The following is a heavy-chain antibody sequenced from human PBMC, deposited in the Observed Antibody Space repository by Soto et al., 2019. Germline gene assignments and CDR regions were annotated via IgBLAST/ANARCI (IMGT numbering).Heavy chain of an antibody. J-gene: IGHJ4*02. Sequence: EVQLLESGGGLVRPGGSLRLSCAASGFTFDCYAMNWVRQAPGKGLEWVSTISGSGDYTYYTDSVKGRFTISRDNSKNMMYLQMNSLRAEDTAIYYCAKNRGLQYYFDYWGQGALVTVSS. CDR3: AKNRGLQYYFDY. V-gene: IGHV3-23*01. CDR1: GFTFDCYA. CDR2: ISGSGDYT.